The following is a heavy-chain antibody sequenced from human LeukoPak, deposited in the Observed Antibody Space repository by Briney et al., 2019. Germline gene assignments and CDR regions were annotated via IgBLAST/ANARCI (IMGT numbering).Heavy chain of an antibody. CDR1: GYTFTNYG. CDR3: ARDDGAVAAPAPFDY. CDR2: ISPYNGNT. V-gene: IGHV1-18*01. Sequence: GAAVKVSCKASGYTFTNYGISWVRQAPGQGLEWMGWISPYNGNTNYAQKLQGRVTMTTDTSTTTAYMELRSLRSDDTAVYYCARDDGAVAAPAPFDYWGQGTLVTVSS. D-gene: IGHD6-19*01. J-gene: IGHJ4*02.